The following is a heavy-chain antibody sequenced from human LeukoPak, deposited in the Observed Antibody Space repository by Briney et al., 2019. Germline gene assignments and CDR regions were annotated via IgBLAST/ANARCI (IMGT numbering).Heavy chain of an antibody. CDR1: GYSISSGYY. D-gene: IGHD2-2*01. J-gene: IGHJ4*02. CDR2: IYHSGST. CDR3: ARAYCSSTSCYYFDY. Sequence: NPSETLSLTCAVSGYSISSGYYWGWIRQPPGKGLAWIGSIYHSGSTYYNPSLKSRVTISVDTSKNQFSLKLSSVTAADTAVYYCARAYCSSTSCYYFDYWGQGTLVTVSS. V-gene: IGHV4-38-2*01.